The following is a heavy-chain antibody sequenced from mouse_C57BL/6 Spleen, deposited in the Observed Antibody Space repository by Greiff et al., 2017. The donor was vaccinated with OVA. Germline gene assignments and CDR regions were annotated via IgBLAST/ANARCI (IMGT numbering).Heavy chain of an antibody. Sequence: VQLQQSGPELVKPGASVKISCKASGYAFSSSWMNWVKQRPGKGLEWIGRIYPGDGDTNYNGKFKGKATLTADKSSSTAYMQLSSLTSEDSAVYFCAIYFPYFDYWGQGTTLTVSS. CDR1: GYAFSSSW. J-gene: IGHJ2*01. CDR2: IYPGDGDT. D-gene: IGHD2-1*01. CDR3: AIYFPYFDY. V-gene: IGHV1-82*01.